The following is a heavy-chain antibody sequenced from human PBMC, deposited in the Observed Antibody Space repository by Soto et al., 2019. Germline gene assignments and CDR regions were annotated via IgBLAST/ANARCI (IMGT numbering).Heavy chain of an antibody. J-gene: IGHJ4*02. CDR3: ARGLGGFYGDYNYFDY. V-gene: IGHV3-30-3*01. CDR2: ISSDGSNK. CDR1: GFTFSNSA. Sequence: QVQLVESGGVVVQPGRSLRLSCAASGFTFSNSAMHWVRQPPGKGLEWVTGISSDGSNKYYADSVKGRFTISRDNSKNTVDLQMNRLRAEETLVYDCARGLGGFYGDYNYFDYWGQGTLVTGSS. D-gene: IGHD4-17*01.